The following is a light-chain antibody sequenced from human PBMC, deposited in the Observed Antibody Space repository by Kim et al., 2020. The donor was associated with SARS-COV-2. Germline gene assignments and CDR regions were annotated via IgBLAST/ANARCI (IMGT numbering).Light chain of an antibody. J-gene: IGLJ3*02. CDR2: GKN. CDR3: NSRDSSGNHLWV. Sequence: GQTVRITCQGASLRSYYASWYQQKPGQAPVLVIYGKNNRPSGIPDRFSGSSSGNTASLTITGAQAEDEADYYCNSRDSSGNHLWVFGGGTQLTVL. V-gene: IGLV3-19*01. CDR1: SLRSYY.